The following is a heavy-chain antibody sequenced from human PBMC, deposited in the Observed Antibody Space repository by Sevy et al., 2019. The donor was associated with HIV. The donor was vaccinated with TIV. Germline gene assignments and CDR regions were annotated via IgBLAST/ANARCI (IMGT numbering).Heavy chain of an antibody. CDR2: IYYSGST. V-gene: IGHV4-59*01. CDR3: AMIDYYDSSGYFDY. Sequence: SETLSLTCTVSGGSISSYYWSWIRQPPGKGLEWIGYIYYSGSTNYNPSLKSRVTISVDTSKNQFSLKLSSVTAADTAVYYCAMIDYYDSSGYFDYWGQGTLVTVSS. CDR1: GGSISSYY. D-gene: IGHD3-22*01. J-gene: IGHJ4*02.